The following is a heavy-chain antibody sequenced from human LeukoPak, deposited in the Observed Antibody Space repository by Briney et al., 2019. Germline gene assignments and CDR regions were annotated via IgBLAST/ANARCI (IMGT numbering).Heavy chain of an antibody. CDR3: ARGCPTSMLEDYYYYMDV. J-gene: IGHJ6*03. CDR1: GYDFINYG. V-gene: IGHV1-8*02. Sequence: ASVKVSCKASGYDFINYGISWVRQAPGQGLEWMGWMNPNSGNTGYAQKFQGRVTMTRNTSISTAYMELSSLRSEDTAVYYCARGCPTSMLEDYYYYMDVWGKGTTVTVSS. CDR2: MNPNSGNT. D-gene: IGHD2/OR15-2a*01.